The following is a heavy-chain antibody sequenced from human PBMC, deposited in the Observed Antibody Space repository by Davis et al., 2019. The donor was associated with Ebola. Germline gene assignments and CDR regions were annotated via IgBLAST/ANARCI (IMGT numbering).Heavy chain of an antibody. V-gene: IGHV4-39*07. CDR1: GDSINGSDYY. J-gene: IGHJ5*02. CDR3: ARDRSALVRRGYNWFEP. D-gene: IGHD3-10*01. Sequence: SETLSLTCTISGDSINGSDYYWGWIRQPPGKVLEWMGSIYYSGNTYYDPSLKSRVTISIDTSKNQFSLKLISVTAADTALYYCARDRSALVRRGYNWFEPWGQGTLVTVSS. CDR2: IYYSGNT.